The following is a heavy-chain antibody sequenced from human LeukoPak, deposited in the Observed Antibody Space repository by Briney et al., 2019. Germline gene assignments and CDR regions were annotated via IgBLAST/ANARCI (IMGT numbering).Heavy chain of an antibody. Sequence: SETLSLTCTVSGGSISSYYWSWIRQPPGKGLEWIGYIYYSGSTNYNPSLKSGVTISVDTSKNQFSLKLSSVTAADTAVYYCARGVEYSSSSGLGYWGQGTLVTVSS. D-gene: IGHD6-6*01. CDR3: ARGVEYSSSSGLGY. J-gene: IGHJ4*02. CDR2: IYYSGST. CDR1: GGSISSYY. V-gene: IGHV4-59*01.